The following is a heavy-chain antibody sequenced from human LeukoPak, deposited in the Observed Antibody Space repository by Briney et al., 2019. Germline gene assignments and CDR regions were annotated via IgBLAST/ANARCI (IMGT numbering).Heavy chain of an antibody. J-gene: IGHJ6*03. CDR2: INSSRSYI. CDR3: ARGSDIVVVTAIYSYYMDV. CDR1: GCTFSSYS. D-gene: IGHD2-21*02. V-gene: IGHV3-21*01. Sequence: PWGSLRLSCAASGCTFSSYSRNWVRQPPGKGLEWVSSINSSRSYIYYADSENGRIIISRANDKNFLQMQMNGLRVDDTAVYYCARGSDIVVVTAIYSYYMDVWGKGTTVTASS.